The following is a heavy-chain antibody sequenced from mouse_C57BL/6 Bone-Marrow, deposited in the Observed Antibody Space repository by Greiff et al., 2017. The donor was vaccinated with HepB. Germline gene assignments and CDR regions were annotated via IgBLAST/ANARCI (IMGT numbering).Heavy chain of an antibody. CDR3: ASSYDSNYWYFDV. D-gene: IGHD2-5*01. CDR1: GYAFSSSW. Sequence: VQLQQSGPELVKPGASVKISCKASGYAFSSSWMNWVKQRPGKGLEWIGRIYPGDGDTNYNGKFKGKATLTADKSSSTAYMQLSSLTSEDSAVYFCASSYDSNYWYFDVWGTGTTVTVSS. V-gene: IGHV1-82*01. J-gene: IGHJ1*03. CDR2: IYPGDGDT.